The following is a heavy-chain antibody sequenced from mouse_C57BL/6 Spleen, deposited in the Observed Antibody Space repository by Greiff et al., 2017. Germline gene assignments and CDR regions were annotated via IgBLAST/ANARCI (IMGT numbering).Heavy chain of an antibody. J-gene: IGHJ4*01. D-gene: IGHD1-1*01. Sequence: EVQLQQSGPELVKPGASVKISCKASGYSFTGYYMNWVKQSPEKSLEWIGEINPSTGGTTYNQKFKAKATLTVYKSSSTAYMQLKSLTSEDSSVYYCARGITTVVAPDAMDYWGQGTSVTVSS. CDR2: INPSTGGT. V-gene: IGHV1-42*01. CDR1: GYSFTGYY. CDR3: ARGITTVVAPDAMDY.